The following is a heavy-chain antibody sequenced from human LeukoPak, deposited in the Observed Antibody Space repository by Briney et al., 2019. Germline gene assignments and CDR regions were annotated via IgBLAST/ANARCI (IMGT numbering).Heavy chain of an antibody. CDR2: ISYDGSNK. J-gene: IGHJ4*02. D-gene: IGHD3-16*02. CDR1: GFTFSNAW. Sequence: PGGSLRLSCAASGFTFSNAWMSWVRQAPGKGLEWVALISYDGSNKYYADSVKGRFTISRDNSKNTLYLQMNSLRAEDTAVYYCAKDQRPMITFGGVIADWGQGTLVTVSS. V-gene: IGHV3-30*18. CDR3: AKDQRPMITFGGVIAD.